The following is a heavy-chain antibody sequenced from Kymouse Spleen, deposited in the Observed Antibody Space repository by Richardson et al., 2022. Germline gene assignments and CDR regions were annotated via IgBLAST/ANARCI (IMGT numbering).Heavy chain of an antibody. V-gene: IGHV3-30*18. Sequence: QVQLVESGGGVVQPGRSLRLSCAASGFTFSSYGMHWVRQAPGKGLEWVAVISYDGSNKYYADSVKGRFTISRDNSKNTLYLQMNSLRAEDTAVYYCASHSGSSYFDYWGQGTLVTVSS. CDR2: ISYDGSNK. CDR3: ASHSGSSYFDY. CDR1: GFTFSSYG. J-gene: IGHJ4*02. D-gene: IGHD1-26*01.